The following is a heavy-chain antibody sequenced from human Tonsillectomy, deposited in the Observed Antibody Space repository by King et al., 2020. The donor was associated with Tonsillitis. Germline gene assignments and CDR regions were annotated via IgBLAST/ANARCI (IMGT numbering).Heavy chain of an antibody. Sequence: VQLVESGGGLEQPGRSLRLSCAASGFTFDDYEMHWVRQAPGKGLEWVSRISWNSGSIGYADSVKGRFTISRDNAKNSLYLQMNSLRAEDTAIYYCVKGDYGGPRSYFEYWGQGTLVTVSS. V-gene: IGHV3-9*01. J-gene: IGHJ4*02. CDR1: GFTFDDYE. D-gene: IGHD4/OR15-4a*01. CDR3: VKGDYGGPRSYFEY. CDR2: ISWNSGSI.